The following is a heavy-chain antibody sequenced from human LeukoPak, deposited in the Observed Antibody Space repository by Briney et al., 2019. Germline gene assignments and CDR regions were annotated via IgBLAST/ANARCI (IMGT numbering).Heavy chain of an antibody. CDR2: IIPIFGTA. V-gene: IGHV1-69*13. CDR3: ARGTGYADALDI. CDR1: RGTFSSYA. J-gene: IGHJ3*02. D-gene: IGHD5-12*01. Sequence: SVKVSCKASRGTFSSYAISWVRQAPGQGLEWMGGIIPIFGTANYAQKFQGRVTITADESTSTAYMELSSLRSEDTAVYYCARGTGYADALDIWGQGTMVTVSS.